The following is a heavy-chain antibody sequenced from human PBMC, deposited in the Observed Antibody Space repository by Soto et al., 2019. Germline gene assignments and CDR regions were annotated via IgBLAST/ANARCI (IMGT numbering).Heavy chain of an antibody. D-gene: IGHD5-18*01. V-gene: IGHV1-69*08. CDR2: IIPILGIA. J-gene: IGHJ6*02. Sequence: QVQLVQSGAEVKKPGSSVKVSCKASGGTFSSYTISWVRQAPGQGLEWMGRIIPILGIANYAQKFQGRVTITADKSTSTAYMELSSLRSEDTAVYYCARDSFDTAMVYYYYYGMDVWGQGTTVTVSS. CDR1: GGTFSSYT. CDR3: ARDSFDTAMVYYYYYGMDV.